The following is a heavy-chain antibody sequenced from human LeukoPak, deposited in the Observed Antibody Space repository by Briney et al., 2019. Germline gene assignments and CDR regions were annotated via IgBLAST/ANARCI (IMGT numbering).Heavy chain of an antibody. CDR2: ISGSGGST. CDR3: AKDFWSGYSPFDY. Sequence: GGSLRLSCAASGLTFTTYWMTWVRQAPGKGLEWVSAISGSGGSTYYADSVKGRFTISRDNSKNTLYLQMNSLRAEDTAVYYCAKDFWSGYSPFDYRGQGTLVTVSS. V-gene: IGHV3-23*01. J-gene: IGHJ4*02. CDR1: GLTFTTYW. D-gene: IGHD3-3*01.